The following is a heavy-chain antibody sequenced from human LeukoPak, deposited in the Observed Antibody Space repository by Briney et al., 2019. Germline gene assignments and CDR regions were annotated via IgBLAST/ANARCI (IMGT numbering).Heavy chain of an antibody. CDR1: GFTFSTYA. CDR3: AVKWTYDGFDI. CDR2: ISGSGGST. V-gene: IGHV3-23*01. J-gene: IGHJ3*02. D-gene: IGHD1-26*01. Sequence: GGSLRLSCAASGFTFSTYAMSWVRQAPGKGLEWVSAISGSGGSTLYADSVKGRFTISRENGKNTLYLQMNSLRAEDTAVYYCAVKWTYDGFDIWGQGTMVTVSS.